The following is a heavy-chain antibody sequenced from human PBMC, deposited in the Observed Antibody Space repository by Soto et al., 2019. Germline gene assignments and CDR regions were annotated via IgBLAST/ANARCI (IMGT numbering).Heavy chain of an antibody. J-gene: IGHJ4*02. D-gene: IGHD6-13*01. CDR1: GFIFSDYE. V-gene: IGHV3-48*03. CDR2: IGKSGYPI. CDR3: AKGEYGSSWSFDY. Sequence: GGSLRLSCAASGFIFSDYEMNWVRQAPGKGLEWVSFIGKSGYPIHYTDSVKGRFTMSRDNAKYSLTLQMNSLRAEDTAVYYCAKGEYGSSWSFDYWGQGTLVTVSS.